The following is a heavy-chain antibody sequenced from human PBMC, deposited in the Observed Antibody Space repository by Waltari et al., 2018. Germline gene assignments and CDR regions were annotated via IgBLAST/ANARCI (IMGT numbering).Heavy chain of an antibody. CDR3: ASVVVVVAATSPDYYYYMDV. CDR2: IYTSGST. CDR1: GGSISSYY. V-gene: IGHV4-4*07. Sequence: QVQLQESGPGLVKPSETLSLTCTVSGGSISSYYWSWIRQPAGKGLEWIGRIYTSGSTNYNPPLKSRVTMSVDTSKNQFSLKLSSVTAADTAVYYCASVVVVVAATSPDYYYYMDVWGKGTTVTVSS. D-gene: IGHD2-15*01. J-gene: IGHJ6*03.